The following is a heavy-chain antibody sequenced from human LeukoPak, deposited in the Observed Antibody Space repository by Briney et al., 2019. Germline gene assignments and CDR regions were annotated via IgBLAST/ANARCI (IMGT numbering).Heavy chain of an antibody. Sequence: ASVKVSCKASGGTFSSYAISWVRQAPGQGLEWMGGIIPIFGTANYAQKFQGRVTITADKSTSTAYMELSSLRSEDTAVYYCARAQYSSSWTTTPYYYYMDVWGKGTTVTVSS. CDR1: GGTFSSYA. D-gene: IGHD6-13*01. CDR3: ARAQYSSSWTTTPYYYYMDV. V-gene: IGHV1-69*06. CDR2: IIPIFGTA. J-gene: IGHJ6*03.